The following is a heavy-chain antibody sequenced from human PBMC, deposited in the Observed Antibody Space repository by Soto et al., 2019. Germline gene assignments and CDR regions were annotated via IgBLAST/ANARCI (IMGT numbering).Heavy chain of an antibody. CDR3: ARERLSSGSRSNWFDP. D-gene: IGHD1-26*01. J-gene: IGHJ5*02. Sequence: PSETLSLTCTVSCGSVSSGSYYWSWIRQPPGKGLEWIGYIYYSGSTNYNHSLKSRVTISVDTSKNQFSLKLSSVTAADTAVYYCARERLSSGSRSNWFDPWGQGTLVTVSS. V-gene: IGHV4-61*01. CDR1: CGSVSSGSYY. CDR2: IYYSGST.